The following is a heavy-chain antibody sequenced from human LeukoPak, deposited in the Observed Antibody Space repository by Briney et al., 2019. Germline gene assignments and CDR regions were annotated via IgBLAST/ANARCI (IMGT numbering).Heavy chain of an antibody. D-gene: IGHD3-22*01. CDR2: ISYEGSNK. CDR3: AKARYSSGPHYFDY. J-gene: IGHJ4*02. Sequence: GGSLRLSCAASGFTFSTYGMHWVRQAPGKGLEWVAVISYEGSNKYYADSVKGRFTISRDNSNDTLYLQMKSLRAEDTAVYYCAKARYSSGPHYFDYWGQGTLVTVSS. V-gene: IGHV3-30*18. CDR1: GFTFSTYG.